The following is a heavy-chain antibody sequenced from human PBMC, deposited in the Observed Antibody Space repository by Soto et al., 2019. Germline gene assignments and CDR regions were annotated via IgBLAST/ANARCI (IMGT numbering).Heavy chain of an antibody. CDR1: GYTFTTYA. Sequence: QVQVVQSGAEEKKPGASVKVSCKASGYTFTTYAIHWVRQAPGQRLEWMGWINTGNGYTKYSQNFQGRVTITRDTSASTAYMELSSLRSEDTAVDYCARALCGGDCYSYHFDYWGQGTLVTVSS. CDR2: INTGNGYT. J-gene: IGHJ4*02. D-gene: IGHD2-21*02. V-gene: IGHV1-3*04. CDR3: ARALCGGDCYSYHFDY.